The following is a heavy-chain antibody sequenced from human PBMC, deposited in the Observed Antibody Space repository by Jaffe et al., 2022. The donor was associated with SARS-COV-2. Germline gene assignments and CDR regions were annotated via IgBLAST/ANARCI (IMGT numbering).Heavy chain of an antibody. J-gene: IGHJ4*02. D-gene: IGHD1-1*01. CDR3: AKVSGQNDRYSPFDS. CDR2: IRPDGGES. CDR1: GFTFRDFW. V-gene: IGHV3-7*01. Sequence: EVHLVESGGGFVQPGGFLRLSCSASGFTFRDFWMSWVRQAPGKGLEWVANIRPDGGESSLVDSVKGRFTISRDNAKNSFYLHMPSLRAEDTAVYYCAKVSGQNDRYSPFDSWGQGTLVSVSS.